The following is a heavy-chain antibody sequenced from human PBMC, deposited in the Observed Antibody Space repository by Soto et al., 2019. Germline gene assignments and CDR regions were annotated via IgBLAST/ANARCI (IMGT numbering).Heavy chain of an antibody. CDR1: GFTFSSYW. CDR3: ATAPDGSGSYYYFDG. CDR2: INRDGNEK. V-gene: IGHV3-7*03. D-gene: IGHD3-22*01. Sequence: EVQLVESGGGLVQPGGSLRLSCAASGFTFSSYWMSWVRQAPGKGLQWVANINRDGNEKYYVDSLKGRFTISRDNAENSLYLQMNTPRAEDTAVYYCATAPDGSGSYYYFDGWGQGTLVTVSS. J-gene: IGHJ4*02.